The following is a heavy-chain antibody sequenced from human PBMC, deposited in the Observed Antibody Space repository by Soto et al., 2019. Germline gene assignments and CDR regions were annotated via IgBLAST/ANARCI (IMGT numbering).Heavy chain of an antibody. CDR1: GDSISAYS. J-gene: IGHJ4*02. CDR2: IHYNGNT. Sequence: QVQLQVSAPGLVKPSETLSLTCTVSGDSISAYSWSWVRQPPGKGLEWIGNIHYNGNTKYNPSLNTRVAMSVHTSKNQFYLRLISVTAADTAKYFCAREGNLGRWLQPLDFWGQGTLVTVSS. V-gene: IGHV4-59*01. D-gene: IGHD5-12*01. CDR3: AREGNLGRWLQPLDF.